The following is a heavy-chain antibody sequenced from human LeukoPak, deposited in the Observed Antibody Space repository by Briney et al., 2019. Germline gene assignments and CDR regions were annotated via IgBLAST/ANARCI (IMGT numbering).Heavy chain of an antibody. CDR1: GFTFSSYW. D-gene: IGHD2-2*01. Sequence: PGGSLRLSCAASGFTFSSYWMSWVRQAPGKGLEWVANIKQDGSEKYYVDSVKGRFTISRDNAKNSLYLRMNSLRAEDTAVYYCARDRGYQDYYYYMDVWGKGTTVTVSS. J-gene: IGHJ6*03. CDR2: IKQDGSEK. CDR3: ARDRGYQDYYYYMDV. V-gene: IGHV3-7*01.